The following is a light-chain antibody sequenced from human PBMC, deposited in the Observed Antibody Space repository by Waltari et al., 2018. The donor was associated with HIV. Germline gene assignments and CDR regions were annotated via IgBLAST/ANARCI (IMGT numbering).Light chain of an antibody. CDR3: CSYAGSYTYV. Sequence: QSALTQPRPVSGSPGQSVTISCPGTSIDVGGYNHVSWYQQHPGKAPKVRIYDVSKWPSGVPDRFAGSKSGNTASLTISGLQAEDEADYYCCSYAGSYTYVFGTGTKVTVL. J-gene: IGLJ1*01. CDR2: DVS. V-gene: IGLV2-11*01. CDR1: SIDVGGYNH.